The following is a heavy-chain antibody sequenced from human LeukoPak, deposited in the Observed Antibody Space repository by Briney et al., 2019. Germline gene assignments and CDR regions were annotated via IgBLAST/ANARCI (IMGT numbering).Heavy chain of an antibody. J-gene: IGHJ4*02. V-gene: IGHV3-23*01. CDR1: GFTFSSYA. Sequence: GASLRLSCAASGFTFSSYAMSWVRQAPGKGLEWVSAISGSGGSTYYADSVKGRFTISRDNSKYTLYLQMNSLRAEDTAVYYCAKDVGLEMSYFDYWGQGTLVTVSS. D-gene: IGHD1-26*01. CDR2: ISGSGGST. CDR3: AKDVGLEMSYFDY.